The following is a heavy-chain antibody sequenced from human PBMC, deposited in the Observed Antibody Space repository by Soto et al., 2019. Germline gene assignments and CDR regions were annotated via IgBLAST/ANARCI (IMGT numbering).Heavy chain of an antibody. CDR3: ARASYQLLTYYYGMDV. Sequence: SVKVSCKASGGTFSSYAISWVRQAPGQGLEWMGGVIPIFGTANYAQKFQGRVTITADESTSTAYMELSSLRSEDTAVYYCARASYQLLTYYYGMDVWGQGTTVTVSS. D-gene: IGHD2-2*01. V-gene: IGHV1-69*13. CDR1: GGTFSSYA. CDR2: VIPIFGTA. J-gene: IGHJ6*02.